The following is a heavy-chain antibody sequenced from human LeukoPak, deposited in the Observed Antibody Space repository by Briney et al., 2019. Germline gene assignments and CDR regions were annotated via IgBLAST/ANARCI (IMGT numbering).Heavy chain of an antibody. CDR1: GFTFSSYG. D-gene: IGHD1-14*01. CDR3: ARVQLDRSERNLDAFEN. J-gene: IGHJ3*02. CDR2: ISYDGSNK. V-gene: IGHV3-30*03. Sequence: GGSLRLSCAASGFTFSSYGMHWVRQAPGKGLEWVAVISYDGSNKYYADSVKGRFTISRDNSKNMVYLQMNSLRAEDTAVYFCARVQLDRSERNLDAFENWGQGTMVTVSS.